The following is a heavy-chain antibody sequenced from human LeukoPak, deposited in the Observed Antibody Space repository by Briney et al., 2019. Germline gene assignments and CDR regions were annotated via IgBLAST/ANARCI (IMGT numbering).Heavy chain of an antibody. Sequence: GGSLTLSCAASGFTFSGSAMHWVRQASGKGLEWVGRIRSKANSYATAYAASVKGRFTISRDDSKNTAYLQMNSLKTEDTAVYYCTRQVTVTTSYYYYGMDVWGQGTTVTVSS. CDR3: TRQVTVTTSYYYYGMDV. J-gene: IGHJ6*02. V-gene: IGHV3-73*01. CDR2: IRSKANSYAT. D-gene: IGHD4-17*01. CDR1: GFTFSGSA.